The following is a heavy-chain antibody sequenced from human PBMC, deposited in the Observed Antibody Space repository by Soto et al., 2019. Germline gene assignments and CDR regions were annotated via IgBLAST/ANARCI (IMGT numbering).Heavy chain of an antibody. V-gene: IGHV3-64*01. J-gene: IGHJ4*02. CDR2: ISSNGGST. CDR3: ATGCWYILDY. D-gene: IGHD6-13*01. CDR1: GFTFSSYA. Sequence: EVQLVKSGGGLVQPGGSLRLSCAASGFTFSSYAMHWVRQAPGKGLEYVSAISSNGGSTYYANSVKGRFPISRDNAKNPLYLQMGGLRAEDMAVYYCATGCWYILDYWGQGTLVTVSS.